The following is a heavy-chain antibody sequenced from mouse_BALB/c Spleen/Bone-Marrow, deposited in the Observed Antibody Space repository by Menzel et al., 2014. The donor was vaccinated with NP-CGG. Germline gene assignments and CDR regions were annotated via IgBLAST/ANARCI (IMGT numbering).Heavy chain of an antibody. CDR2: IWRGGST. CDR3: AKRDGLYAMDY. Sequence: VKLMESGPGLVQPSQRLSITCTVSGFSLTSYGVHWVRQSPGKGLEWLGVIWRGGSTDYNAAFMSRLSITKDNSKSXVFFKMNSLQADDTAIYYCAKRDGLYAMDYWGQGTSVTVSS. CDR1: GFSLTSYG. D-gene: IGHD2-3*01. J-gene: IGHJ4*01. V-gene: IGHV2-5*01.